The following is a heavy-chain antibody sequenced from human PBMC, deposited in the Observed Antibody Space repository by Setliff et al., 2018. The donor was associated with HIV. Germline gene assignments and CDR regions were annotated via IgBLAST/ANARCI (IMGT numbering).Heavy chain of an antibody. D-gene: IGHD5-12*01. CDR2: ISAYNGNT. V-gene: IGHV1-18*04. J-gene: IGHJ4*02. CDR1: GYAFTGYY. Sequence: GASVKVSCKASGYAFTGYYLHWVRQAPGQGLEYLGWISAYNGNTNYAQKVQGRVTVTMDTSTSTAYMELRSLKSDDTAVYYCARGKTWLRFLDYWGQGTLVTVSS. CDR3: ARGKTWLRFLDY.